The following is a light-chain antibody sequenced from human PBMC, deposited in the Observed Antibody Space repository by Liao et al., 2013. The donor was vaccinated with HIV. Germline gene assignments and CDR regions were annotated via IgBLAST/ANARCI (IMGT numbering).Light chain of an antibody. CDR1: KLGDKY. CDR2: QDS. CDR3: QAWDSSREV. V-gene: IGLV3-1*01. Sequence: SYELTQPPSVSVSPGQTASITCSGDKLGDKYACWYQQKPGQSPVLVIYQDSKRPSGIPERFSGSNSGNTATLTISGTQAMDEADYYCQAWDSSREVFGGGTKADRP. J-gene: IGLJ2*01.